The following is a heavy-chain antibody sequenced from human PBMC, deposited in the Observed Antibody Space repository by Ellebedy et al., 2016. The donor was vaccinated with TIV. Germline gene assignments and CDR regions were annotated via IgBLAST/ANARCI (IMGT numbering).Heavy chain of an antibody. CDR3: ARDLVVPAAMLLGYSYYYYGMDV. CDR1: GFTFSSYS. CDR2: ISSSSSYI. J-gene: IGHJ6*02. V-gene: IGHV3-21*01. Sequence: GGSLRLXXAASGFTFSSYSMNWVRQAPGKGLEWVSSISSSSSYIYYADSVKGRFTISRDNSKNTLYLQMNSLRAEDTAVYYCARDLVVPAAMLLGYSYYYYGMDVWGQGTTVTVSS. D-gene: IGHD2-2*01.